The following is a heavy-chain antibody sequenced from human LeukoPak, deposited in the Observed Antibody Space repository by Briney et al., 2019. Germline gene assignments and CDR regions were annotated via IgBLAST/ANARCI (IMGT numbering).Heavy chain of an antibody. CDR2: IVVGSGNT. D-gene: IGHD2-2*01. CDR3: AAHCSSTSCYVVDY. Sequence: GASVRISCKVSGLTFTSSAVQWVRQARGQRLEWIGWIVVGSGNTNYAQKFQERVTITTDMSTSTAYMELSSLRSEDTAVYYCAAHCSSTSCYVVDYWGQGALVTVPS. CDR1: GLTFTSSA. V-gene: IGHV1-58*01. J-gene: IGHJ4*02.